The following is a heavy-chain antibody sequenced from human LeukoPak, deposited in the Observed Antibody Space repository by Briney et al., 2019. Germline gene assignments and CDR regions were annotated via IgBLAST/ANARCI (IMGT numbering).Heavy chain of an antibody. CDR2: INSRGNTK. J-gene: IGHJ4*02. Sequence: PGGSLRLSCAASGFIFSRYEMNWVRQAPGKGLEWLSYINSRGNTKYYADSVKGRFTTSRDNAKNALYLRMNSLRAEDTAIYFCARDYNWLPDYWGQGTLVTVSS. V-gene: IGHV3-48*03. CDR1: GFIFSRYE. CDR3: ARDYNWLPDY. D-gene: IGHD5-24*01.